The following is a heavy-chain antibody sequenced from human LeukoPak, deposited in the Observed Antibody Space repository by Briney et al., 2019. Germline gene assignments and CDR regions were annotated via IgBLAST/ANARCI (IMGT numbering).Heavy chain of an antibody. CDR2: ISSSSSTI. CDR3: ARVPKRDDFWSGYMYYYYYMDV. D-gene: IGHD3-3*01. V-gene: IGHV3-48*04. J-gene: IGHJ6*03. Sequence: PGGSLRLSCAASGFTFSSYSMNWVRQAPGKGLEWVSYISSSSSTIYYADSMKGRFTISRDNAKNSLYLQMNSLRAEDTAVYYCARVPKRDDFWSGYMYYYYYMDVWGKGTTVTVSS. CDR1: GFTFSSYS.